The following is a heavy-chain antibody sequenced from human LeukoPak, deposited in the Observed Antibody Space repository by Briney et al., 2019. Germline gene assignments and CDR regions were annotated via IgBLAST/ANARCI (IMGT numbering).Heavy chain of an antibody. V-gene: IGHV3-33*06. J-gene: IGHJ4*02. CDR3: AKDKDYGGYYPFDY. Sequence: GGSLRLSCAASGFTFSSYDMHWVRQAPGKGLEWVAVIWYDGSNKYYADSVKGRFTISRDNSKNTLYLQMNSLRAEDTAVYYCAKDKDYGGYYPFDYWGQGTLVTVSS. CDR2: IWYDGSNK. CDR1: GFTFSSYD. D-gene: IGHD3-22*01.